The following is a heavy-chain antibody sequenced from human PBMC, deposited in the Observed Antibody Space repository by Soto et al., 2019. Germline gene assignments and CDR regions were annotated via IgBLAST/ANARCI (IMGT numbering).Heavy chain of an antibody. D-gene: IGHD6-13*01. J-gene: IGHJ3*02. Sequence: EVQLLESGGGLVQPGGSLRLSCAASGFTFSSYAMSWVRQAPGQGLEWFSGISGSGGITHYADSVKGRFTISRDNSRNTLHLQMICLRAEDTGVYYCAKDLGYGSSWRYALDMWGQGTLVTVSS. CDR2: ISGSGGIT. V-gene: IGHV3-23*01. CDR3: AKDLGYGSSWRYALDM. CDR1: GFTFSSYA.